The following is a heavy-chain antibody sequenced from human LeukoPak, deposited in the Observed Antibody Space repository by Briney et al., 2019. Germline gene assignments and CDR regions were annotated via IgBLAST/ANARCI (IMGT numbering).Heavy chain of an antibody. CDR3: ILHIAVAGPFDY. Sequence: GGSLRLSCAASGFTFSSYGMSWVRQAPGKGLEWVSAISGSGGSTYYADSVKGRFTISRDNSKNTLYLQMNSLRAEDTAVYYCILHIAVAGPFDYWGQGTLVTVSS. J-gene: IGHJ4*02. CDR2: ISGSGGST. D-gene: IGHD6-19*01. V-gene: IGHV3-23*01. CDR1: GFTFSSYG.